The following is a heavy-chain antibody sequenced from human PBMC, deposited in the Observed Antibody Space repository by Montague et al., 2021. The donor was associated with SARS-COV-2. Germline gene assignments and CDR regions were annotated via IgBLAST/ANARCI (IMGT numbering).Heavy chain of an antibody. Sequence: SLRLSCAVSGFTFSAYTMSWVRQAPGKGLEWVSGITGGGVTFYGDSVKGRFTISRDISKNTLYLQINSLRAEDTAVYYCVRATLYMDVWGEGTTVAVSS. V-gene: IGHV3-23*01. CDR3: VRATLYMDV. J-gene: IGHJ6*03. CDR2: ITGGGVT. CDR1: GFTFSAYT.